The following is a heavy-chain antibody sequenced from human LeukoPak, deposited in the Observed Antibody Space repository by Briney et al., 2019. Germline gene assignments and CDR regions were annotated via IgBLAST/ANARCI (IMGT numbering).Heavy chain of an antibody. CDR2: ISWNSGSI. CDR3: AKDKGPYYYYMDV. V-gene: IGHV3-9*01. Sequence: PGGSLRLSCAASGFTFDDYAMHWVRQAPGKGLEWVSGISWNSGSIGYADSVKGRFTISRDSAKNSLYLQMNSLRAEDTALYYCAKDKGPYYYYMDVWGKGTTVTISS. J-gene: IGHJ6*03. CDR1: GFTFDDYA.